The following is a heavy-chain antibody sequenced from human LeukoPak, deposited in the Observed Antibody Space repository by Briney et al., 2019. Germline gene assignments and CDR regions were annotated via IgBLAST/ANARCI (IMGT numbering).Heavy chain of an antibody. CDR2: ISSSGTTI. CDR1: GFTFSDYY. Sequence: GGSLRLSCAASGFTFSDYYMSWIRQAPGKGLEWVSYISSSGTTIYYADSMKGRLTISRDNAKNSLYLQMNSLRAEDTAVYYCARGGAHYKGPVDYWGQGTLVTVSS. V-gene: IGHV3-11*01. D-gene: IGHD4/OR15-4a*01. J-gene: IGHJ4*02. CDR3: ARGGAHYKGPVDY.